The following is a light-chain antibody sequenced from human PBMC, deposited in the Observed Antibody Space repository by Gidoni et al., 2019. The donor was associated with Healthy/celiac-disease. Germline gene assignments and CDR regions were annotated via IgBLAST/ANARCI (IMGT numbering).Light chain of an antibody. Sequence: EIVMTQSPATLSVSPGERATLSCRASQSVSSNLAWYQHKPGQAPRPLIYGASTRATGIPARFSASGSGTEFTLTISSLQSEDFAVYYCQQYNNWPWTFGQGTKVEIK. V-gene: IGKV3-15*01. CDR1: QSVSSN. CDR3: QQYNNWPWT. J-gene: IGKJ1*01. CDR2: GAS.